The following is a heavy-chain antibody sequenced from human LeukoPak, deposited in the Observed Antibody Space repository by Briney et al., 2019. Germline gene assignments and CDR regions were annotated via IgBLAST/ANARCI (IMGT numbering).Heavy chain of an antibody. CDR2: ISSGSSYI. D-gene: IGHD3-3*01. Sequence: GGSLRLSCAASGFTFRSYSMNWGRQAPGKGLEWVSSISSGSSYIYYADSVKGRFTISRDNAKNSLYLQMNSLRAEDTGVYYCVIAGQDFEFWSGSHAFDIWGQGTMVTVSS. J-gene: IGHJ3*02. CDR3: VIAGQDFEFWSGSHAFDI. CDR1: GFTFRSYS. V-gene: IGHV3-21*01.